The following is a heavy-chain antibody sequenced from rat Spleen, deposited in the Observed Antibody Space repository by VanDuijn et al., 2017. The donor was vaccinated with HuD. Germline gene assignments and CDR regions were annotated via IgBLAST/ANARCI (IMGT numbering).Heavy chain of an antibody. V-gene: IGHV5-31*01. CDR3: ATYSDYATSPFAY. CDR1: GFTFNNYW. Sequence: EVQLVESGGGLVHPGRSLKLSCVTSGFTFNNYWMTWIRQAPGKGLEWVASITNASGRTYYPDSVKGRFTISRDTAQNTLYLQMDSLRSEDTATYYCATYSDYATSPFAYWGRGTLVTVSS. CDR2: ITNASGRT. J-gene: IGHJ3*01. D-gene: IGHD1-6*01.